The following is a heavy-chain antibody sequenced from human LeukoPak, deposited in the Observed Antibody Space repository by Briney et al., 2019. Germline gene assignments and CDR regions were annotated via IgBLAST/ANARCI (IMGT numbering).Heavy chain of an antibody. V-gene: IGHV1-2*06. Sequence: ASVKVSXKASGYTFTGYYMHWVRQAPGQGLEWIGRINPNSGGTNYAQKFQGRVTMTRDTSISTAYMELSRLRSDDTAVYYCARGPSLMVRGVISFFDYWGQGTLVTVSS. CDR3: ARGPSLMVRGVISFFDY. D-gene: IGHD3-10*01. CDR1: GYTFTGYY. J-gene: IGHJ4*02. CDR2: INPNSGGT.